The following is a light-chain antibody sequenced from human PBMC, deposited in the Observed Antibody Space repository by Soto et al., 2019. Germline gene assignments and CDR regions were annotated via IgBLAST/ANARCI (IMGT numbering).Light chain of an antibody. CDR2: AAS. CDR3: QQTYSTPHT. J-gene: IGKJ2*01. V-gene: IGKV1-12*01. Sequence: DIQMTQSPSSVSASVGDRVTITCRASQGISSWLVWYQQKPGKAPKLLIYAASSLQSGVPSRFSGSGSGTDFTLTISSLQPEDFATYYCQQTYSTPHTFGQGTKVDIK. CDR1: QGISSW.